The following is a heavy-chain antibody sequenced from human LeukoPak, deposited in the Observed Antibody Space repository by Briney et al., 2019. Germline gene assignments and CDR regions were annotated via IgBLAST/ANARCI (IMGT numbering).Heavy chain of an antibody. Sequence: GWSLRLSCAASGFTFNSYEMNWVRQAPGKGLEWVSYISRSGSPIYYADSVEGRFTISRDNAKNSLYLQMSSLRAEDTAMYYCARVYSNYDPSAMDVWGQGTTVTVSS. J-gene: IGHJ6*02. V-gene: IGHV3-48*03. CDR2: ISRSGSPI. CDR1: GFTFNSYE. CDR3: ARVYSNYDPSAMDV. D-gene: IGHD4-11*01.